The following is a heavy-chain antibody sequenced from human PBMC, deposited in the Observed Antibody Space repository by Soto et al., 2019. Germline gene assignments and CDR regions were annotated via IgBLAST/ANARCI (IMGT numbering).Heavy chain of an antibody. CDR1: GFTFTSFW. V-gene: IGHV3-7*01. J-gene: IGHJ6*02. CDR3: GRDEVRNGVGV. CDR2: IKADGSEK. Sequence: EVRLVESGGGLVQPGESLRLSCVASGFTFTSFWMSWVRQAPGKGLEWVANIKADGSEKRYVDSVKGRFTISRDNANNLVYLQMNSLRAEDTALYFCGRDEVRNGVGVWGQGTTVTVS.